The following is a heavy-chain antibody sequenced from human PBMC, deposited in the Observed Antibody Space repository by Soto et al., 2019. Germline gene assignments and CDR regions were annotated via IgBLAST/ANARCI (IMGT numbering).Heavy chain of an antibody. CDR1: GYTFTRYT. J-gene: IGHJ5*02. CDR3: ARGIATGQLDP. D-gene: IGHD2-15*01. CDR2: INPDNGNT. Sequence: ASVKVSCKASGYTFTRYTMNWVREAPGQRLEWMGWINPDNGNTKSSQKFQDRVIITRDTSASTAYMDLSSLRSEDTAVYYCARGIATGQLDPWGQGTLVTVSS. V-gene: IGHV1-3*01.